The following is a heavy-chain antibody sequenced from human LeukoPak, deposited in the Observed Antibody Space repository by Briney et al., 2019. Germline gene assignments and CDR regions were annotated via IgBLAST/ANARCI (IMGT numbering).Heavy chain of an antibody. Sequence: GGSLRLSCAASGFIFSNYDMHWGRQTPGKGLEWVAFIRYDGSNKYYADFVKGRFTISRDNSKNTLYLQMNSLRAEDTAVYYCAKVRIAAAGSGYWGQGTLVTVSS. CDR1: GFIFSNYD. CDR3: AKVRIAAAGSGY. CDR2: IRYDGSNK. J-gene: IGHJ4*02. V-gene: IGHV3-30*02. D-gene: IGHD6-13*01.